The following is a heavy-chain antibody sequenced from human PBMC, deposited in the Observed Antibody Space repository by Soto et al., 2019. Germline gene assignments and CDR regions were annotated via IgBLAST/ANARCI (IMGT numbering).Heavy chain of an antibody. CDR3: ARGPDDSDVPRWDY. CDR2: INLRGGTT. J-gene: IGHJ4*02. V-gene: IGHV1-46*02. CDR1: GYNFNQYY. Sequence: QVQLMQSGAEVRKPGASVRLSCETSGYNFNQYYIHWVRQAPGQGLEWKRIINLRGGTTEYAHKFRGRVTVTGDTSTRTAYMELRSLRSDDTAIYFCARGPDDSDVPRWDYWGQGTLVTVSS. D-gene: IGHD4-17*01.